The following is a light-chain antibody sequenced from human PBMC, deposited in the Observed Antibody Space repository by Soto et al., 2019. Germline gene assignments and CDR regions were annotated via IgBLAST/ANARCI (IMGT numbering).Light chain of an antibody. CDR1: SSDVGGYNY. CDR3: SSYTSSRAYV. Sequence: QSVLTQPPSVSVSPGQSITISCTGTSSDVGGYNYVSWYQQQSGKAPKLMIHEVSNRPSGVSNRFSGSESGNTASLTISGLQAEDEADYYCSSYTSSRAYVFGIGTKVTVL. V-gene: IGLV2-14*01. J-gene: IGLJ1*01. CDR2: EVS.